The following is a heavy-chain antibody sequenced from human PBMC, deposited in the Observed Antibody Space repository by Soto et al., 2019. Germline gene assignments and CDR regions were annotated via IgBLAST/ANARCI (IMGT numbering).Heavy chain of an antibody. V-gene: IGHV3-23*01. CDR3: AKPLRDYVWGSYRYYYYYYGMDV. CDR1: GFTFSSYA. D-gene: IGHD3-16*02. CDR2: ISGSGGST. J-gene: IGHJ6*02. Sequence: GGSLRLSCASSGFTFSSYAMSWVRQAPGKGLEWVSAISGSGGSTYYADSVKGRFTISRDNSKNTLYLQMNSLRAEDTAVYYCAKPLRDYVWGSYRYYYYYYGMDVWGQGTTVTVSS.